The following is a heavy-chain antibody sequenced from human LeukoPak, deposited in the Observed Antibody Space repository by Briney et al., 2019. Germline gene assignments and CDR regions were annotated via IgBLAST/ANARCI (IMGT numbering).Heavy chain of an antibody. Sequence: GASLKVSCKASGYTFTNYHINWGRQATGQGLEWMGWINPNNGDSGFAQKFQGRVTITRDTAMTTAYMELSSLTSEDTAIYFCARTTSFTASGYDYWGQGTLVTVSS. V-gene: IGHV1-8*03. D-gene: IGHD6-25*01. CDR2: INPNNGDS. CDR3: ARTTSFTASGYDY. J-gene: IGHJ4*02. CDR1: GYTFTNYH.